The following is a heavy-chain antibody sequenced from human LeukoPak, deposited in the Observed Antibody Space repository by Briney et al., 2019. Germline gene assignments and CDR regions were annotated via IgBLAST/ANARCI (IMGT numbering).Heavy chain of an antibody. CDR1: GYTFTSYA. J-gene: IGHJ5*02. CDR3: ARALSNYYYDSSGSPNNWFDP. V-gene: IGHV1-3*01. D-gene: IGHD3-22*01. CDR2: INAGNGNT. Sequence: ASVKVSCKASGYTFTSYAMHWVRQAPGQRLEWMGWINAGNGNTKYSQKFQGRVTITRDTSASTAYMELSSLRSEDTAVYYCARALSNYYYDSSGSPNNWFDPWGQGTLVTVSS.